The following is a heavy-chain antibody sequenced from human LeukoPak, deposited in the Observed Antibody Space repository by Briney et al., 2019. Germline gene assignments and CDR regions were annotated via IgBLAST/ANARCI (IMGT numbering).Heavy chain of an antibody. J-gene: IGHJ4*02. CDR2: IYYSGST. V-gene: IGHV4-39*07. D-gene: IGHD5-18*01. CDR1: GGSISSSSYY. CDR3: ASEDTAMVLD. Sequence: PSETLSLTCTVSGGSISSSSYYWGWIRQPPGKGLEWIGSIYYSGSTYYNPSLKSRVTISVDTSKDQFSLKLSSVTAADTAVYYCASEDTAMVLDWGQGTLVTVSS.